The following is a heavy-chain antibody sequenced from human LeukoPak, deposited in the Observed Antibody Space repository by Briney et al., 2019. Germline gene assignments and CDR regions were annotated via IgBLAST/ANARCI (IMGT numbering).Heavy chain of an antibody. CDR3: ARVVPAAPPYYYYYYMDV. J-gene: IGHJ6*03. D-gene: IGHD2-2*01. CDR2: IIPIFGTA. CDR1: GGTFSSYA. V-gene: IGHV1-69*13. Sequence: SVKFSCKASGGTFSSYAISWVRQAPGQGLEWMGGIIPIFGTANYAQKFQGRVTITADESTSTAYMELSSLRSEDTAVYYCARVVPAAPPYYYYYYMDVWGKGTTVTVSS.